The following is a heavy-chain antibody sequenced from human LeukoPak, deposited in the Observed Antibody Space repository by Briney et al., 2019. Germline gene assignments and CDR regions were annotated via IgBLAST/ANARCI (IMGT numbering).Heavy chain of an antibody. Sequence: GGSLRLSCAGSGFSFTNYAMIWVRQAPGKGLEWVSAITGNSGTRIYADSVKGRFTISRDNSKNTLYLQMNSLRGEDTAVYYCARDPNGDYIGDFDFQRWGQGTQVTVSS. CDR2: ITGNSGTR. J-gene: IGHJ1*01. D-gene: IGHD4-17*01. CDR1: GFSFTNYA. CDR3: ARDPNGDYIGDFDFQR. V-gene: IGHV3-23*01.